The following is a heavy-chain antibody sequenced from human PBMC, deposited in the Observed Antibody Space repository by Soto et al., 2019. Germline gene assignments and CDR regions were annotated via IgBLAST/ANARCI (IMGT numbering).Heavy chain of an antibody. CDR1: GYTFTSYG. Sequence: QVQLAQSGAEVKKPGASVKVSCKASGYTFTSYGITWVRQAPGQGLEWMAWINPYNGNTKYAEKFLGRVMVTTDTYTATAYMEVSSLTSDDTAVFYCARVGVGLAAPRVWPYWGQGTPVTVSS. D-gene: IGHD6-13*01. J-gene: IGHJ4*02. CDR2: INPYNGNT. V-gene: IGHV1-18*01. CDR3: ARVGVGLAAPRVWPY.